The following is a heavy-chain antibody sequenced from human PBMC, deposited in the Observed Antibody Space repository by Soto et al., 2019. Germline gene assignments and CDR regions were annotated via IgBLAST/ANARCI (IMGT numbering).Heavy chain of an antibody. J-gene: IGHJ6*02. CDR1: GGSITSSY. CDR3: ARGEDAFFYYGLDV. CDR2: IYDTGISGYTPST. V-gene: IGHV4-59*01. Sequence: TSETLSLTCAVSGGSITSSYWSWIRRPPGKGLEWIAYIYDTGISGYTPSTSYNPSLKSRVTMSVDTSKSQFSLKLTSVTAADTAVYYCARGEDAFFYYGLDVWGQGITVTVSS.